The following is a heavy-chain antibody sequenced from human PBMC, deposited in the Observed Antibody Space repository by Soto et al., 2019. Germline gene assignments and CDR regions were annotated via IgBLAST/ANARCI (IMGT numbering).Heavy chain of an antibody. CDR3: ARQSKGGAATFFDY. CDR1: GGSISSYY. Sequence: ETLSLTCTVSGGSISSYYWSWIRQPPGKGLEWIGYIYYSGSTNYNPSLKSRVTISVDTSKNQFSLKLSSVTAADTAVYYCARQSKGGAATFFDYWGQGTLVTVSS. D-gene: IGHD2-15*01. J-gene: IGHJ4*02. V-gene: IGHV4-59*08. CDR2: IYYSGST.